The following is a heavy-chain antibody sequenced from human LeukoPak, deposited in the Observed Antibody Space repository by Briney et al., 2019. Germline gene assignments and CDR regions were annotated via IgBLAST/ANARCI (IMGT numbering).Heavy chain of an antibody. CDR2: FDPEDGET. Sequence: ASVKVSCKVSRYTLTELSMHWVRQAPGKGLEWMGGFDPEDGETIYAQKFQGRVTMTEDTSTDTAYMELSSLRSEDTAVYYCATLPSRDYKNGWVAFDIWGQGTMVTVSS. J-gene: IGHJ3*02. CDR1: RYTLTELS. D-gene: IGHD4-11*01. V-gene: IGHV1-24*01. CDR3: ATLPSRDYKNGWVAFDI.